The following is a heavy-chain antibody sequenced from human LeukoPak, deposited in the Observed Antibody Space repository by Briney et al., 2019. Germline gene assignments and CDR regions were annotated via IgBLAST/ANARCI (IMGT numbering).Heavy chain of an antibody. CDR3: VSAHVAAGLALDL. Sequence: GGSLRLSCAASGFTFSGYDMHWVRQATGKGLEWVSGIGIPGDTYYPGSVKGRFTISRENAKNSFYLQMNSLRVEDTAVYYCVSAHVAAGLALDLWGQGTMVTVSS. J-gene: IGHJ3*01. D-gene: IGHD6-25*01. V-gene: IGHV3-13*01. CDR1: GFTFSGYD. CDR2: IGIPGDT.